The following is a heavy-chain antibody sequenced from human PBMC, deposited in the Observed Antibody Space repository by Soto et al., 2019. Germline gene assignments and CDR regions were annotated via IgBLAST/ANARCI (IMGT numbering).Heavy chain of an antibody. CDR3: ARLPDVNYYCYLYY. D-gene: IGHD3-10*01. CDR1: GFTFSSYS. Sequence: PGGSLRLSCAVSGFTFSSYSISWVRQAPSKGLEWVSGISGTGVNTYHADSVKGRFTISRDNYKNTLYLQMNSLRDEDGAVYYCARLPDVNYYCYLYYWAQGYLVTVSS. CDR2: ISGTGVNT. V-gene: IGHV3-23*01. J-gene: IGHJ4*02.